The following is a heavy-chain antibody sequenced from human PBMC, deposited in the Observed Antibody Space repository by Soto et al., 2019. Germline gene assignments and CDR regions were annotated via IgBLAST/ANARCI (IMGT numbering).Heavy chain of an antibody. V-gene: IGHV3-30*03. CDR3: ARDSYRGDVVLTPAPYGNDY. CDR2: ISFDGNRK. J-gene: IGHJ4*02. Sequence: QMQLVESGGGVVQPGRSLRLSCAASEFTFKSYGMHWVRQAPGKGLAWVAVISFDGNRKHYADSVRGRFTISRDNSKNPLYLQMNSLRTEDTAIYYCARDSYRGDVVLTPAPYGNDYWGRGTLVTVSS. D-gene: IGHD2-2*01. CDR1: EFTFKSYG.